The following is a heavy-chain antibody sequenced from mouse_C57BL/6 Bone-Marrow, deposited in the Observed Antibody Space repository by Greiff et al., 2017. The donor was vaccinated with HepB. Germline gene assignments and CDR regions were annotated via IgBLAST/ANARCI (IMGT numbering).Heavy chain of an antibody. CDR3: ARGYYGSSYDWYFDV. CDR1: GFNIKDYY. J-gene: IGHJ1*03. D-gene: IGHD1-1*01. CDR2: IDPEDGDT. Sequence: VQLQQSGAELVKPGASVKLSCTASGFNIKDYYMHWVKQRPEQGLAWIGRIDPEDGDTQYAPKFQGTATLPADTSSNTAYLQLSSLTSEDTAVYYCARGYYGSSYDWYFDVWGTGTTVTVSS. V-gene: IGHV14-2*01.